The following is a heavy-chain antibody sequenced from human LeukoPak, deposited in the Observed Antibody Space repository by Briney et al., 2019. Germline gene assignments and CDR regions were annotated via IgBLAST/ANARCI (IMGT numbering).Heavy chain of an antibody. D-gene: IGHD6-13*01. J-gene: IGHJ6*03. CDR2: IYYSGST. CDR3: AREGSSSFDYYYMDV. CDR1: GYSISSGYY. Sequence: ASETLSLTCTVSGYSISSGYYWGWIRQPPGKGLVWIGYIYYSGSTDYNPSLKSRVTISVDTSKNQFSLKLSSVTAADTAVYYCAREGSSSFDYYYMDVWGKGTTVTVSS. V-gene: IGHV4-61*01.